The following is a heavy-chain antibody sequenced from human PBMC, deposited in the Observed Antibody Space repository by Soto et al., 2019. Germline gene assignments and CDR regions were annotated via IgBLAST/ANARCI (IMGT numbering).Heavy chain of an antibody. CDR1: GGTFSSYT. Sequence: QVQLVQSGAEVKKPGSSVKVSCKASGGTFSSYTISWVRQAPGQGLEWMGRIIPILGIANYAQKFQGRVTITADKSTSTAYMELSSLRSEDTAVYYCARLPDYGDYENFDYWGQGTLVTVSS. D-gene: IGHD4-17*01. CDR2: IIPILGIA. V-gene: IGHV1-69*02. CDR3: ARLPDYGDYENFDY. J-gene: IGHJ4*02.